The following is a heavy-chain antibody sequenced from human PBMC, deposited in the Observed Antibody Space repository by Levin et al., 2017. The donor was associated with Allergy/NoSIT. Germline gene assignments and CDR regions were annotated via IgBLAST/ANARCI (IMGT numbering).Heavy chain of an antibody. CDR2: IIPIFGTA. D-gene: IGHD3-10*01. Sequence: KISCKASGGTFSSYAISWVRQAPGQGLEWMGGIIPIFGTANYAQKFQGRVTITADESTSTVYMELSSLRSEGTAVYYCARTYYYSAGSYPIFDYWGQGTLVTVSS. CDR3: ARTYYYSAGSYPIFDY. V-gene: IGHV1-69*01. J-gene: IGHJ4*02. CDR1: GGTFSSYA.